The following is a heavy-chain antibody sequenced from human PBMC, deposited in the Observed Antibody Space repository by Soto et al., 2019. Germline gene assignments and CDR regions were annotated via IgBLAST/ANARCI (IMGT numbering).Heavy chain of an antibody. V-gene: IGHV4-59*08. CDR2: IYYSGST. D-gene: IGHD6-19*01. J-gene: IGHJ4*02. CDR1: GGSISSSY. CDR3: ASSDAYSSGPFDY. Sequence: SETLSLTCTVSGGSISSSYWSWIRQPPGKGLEWIGYIYYSGSTNYNPSLKSRVTISVDTSKNQFSLKLSSVTAADTAVYYCASSDAYSSGPFDYWGQGILVTVSS.